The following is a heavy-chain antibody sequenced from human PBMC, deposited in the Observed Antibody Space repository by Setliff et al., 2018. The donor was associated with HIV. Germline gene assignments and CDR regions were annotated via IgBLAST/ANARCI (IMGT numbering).Heavy chain of an antibody. CDR2: INHSGST. V-gene: IGHV4-34*01. CDR3: ATSPRPADLDV. J-gene: IGHJ6*04. CDR1: GGSFSGYY. Sequence: SETLSLTCAVYGGSFSGYYWSWIRQPPGKGLEWIGEINHSGSTNYNPSLKSRVTISVDTSKNQFSLKLSSVTAADTAVYYCATSPRPADLDVWGKGTTVTVSS.